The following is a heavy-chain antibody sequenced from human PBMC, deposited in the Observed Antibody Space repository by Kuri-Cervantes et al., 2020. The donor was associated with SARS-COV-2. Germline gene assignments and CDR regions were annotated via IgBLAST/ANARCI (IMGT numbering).Heavy chain of an antibody. V-gene: IGHV4-30-2*01. D-gene: IGHD3-3*01. CDR1: GGSISSGGYY. J-gene: IGHJ5*02. CDR3: ARAVTSIFGVPTNWFDP. Sequence: SETLSLTCTVSGGSISSGGYYWSWIRQPPGKGLEWIGYIYHSGSTYYNPSLKSRLTISVDTSKNQFSLKLSSVTAADTAVYYCARAVTSIFGVPTNWFDPWGQGTLVTVSS. CDR2: IYHSGST.